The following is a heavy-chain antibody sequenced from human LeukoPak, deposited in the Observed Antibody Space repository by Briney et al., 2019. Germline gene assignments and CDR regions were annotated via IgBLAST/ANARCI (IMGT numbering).Heavy chain of an antibody. CDR3: ASRYSSGWYRYYYYGMDV. D-gene: IGHD6-19*01. J-gene: IGHJ6*02. CDR1: GYTFTGYY. CDR2: INPNSGGT. V-gene: IGHV1-2*02. Sequence: EASVKVSCKASGYTFTGYYMHWVRQAPGQGLEWMGWINPNSGGTNYAQKFQGRVTMTRDTSISTAYMELSRLRSDDTAVYYCASRYSSGWYRYYYYGMDVWGQGTTVNVSS.